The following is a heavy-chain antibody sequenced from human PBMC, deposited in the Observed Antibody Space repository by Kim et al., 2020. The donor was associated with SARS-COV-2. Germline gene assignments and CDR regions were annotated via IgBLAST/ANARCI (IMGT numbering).Heavy chain of an antibody. J-gene: IGHJ4*02. Sequence: GGSLRLSCAASGFTFSSNWMSWVRQAPGKGLEWVANIKEDGSERYYVSSVEGRFTISRDNAKNSLYLQMNSLRAEDTGVYYCVRDRSYSLDYWGQGTLVTVSS. CDR2: IKEDGSER. D-gene: IGHD1-26*01. CDR3: VRDRSYSLDY. V-gene: IGHV3-7*01. CDR1: GFTFSSNW.